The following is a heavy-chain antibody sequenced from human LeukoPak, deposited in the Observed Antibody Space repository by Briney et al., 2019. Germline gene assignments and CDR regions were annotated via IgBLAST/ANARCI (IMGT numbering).Heavy chain of an antibody. V-gene: IGHV3-48*01. CDR1: GFTFSTYS. D-gene: IGHD3-22*01. Sequence: GSLRLSCAASGFTFSTYSMNWVRQAPGKGLEWVSYISSSTSTIYYADSVKGRFTISRDNSKNTLYLQMNSLRAEDTAVYYCAKETYDSSGSYPTFDPWGQGTLVTVSS. CDR3: AKETYDSSGSYPTFDP. CDR2: ISSSTSTI. J-gene: IGHJ5*02.